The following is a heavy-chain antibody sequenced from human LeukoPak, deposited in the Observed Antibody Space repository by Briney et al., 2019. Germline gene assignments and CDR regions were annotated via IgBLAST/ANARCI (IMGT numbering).Heavy chain of an antibody. Sequence: PSQTLSLTCTVSGGSISSGGYYWSWIRQPPGKGLEWIGYIYHSGSTYYNPSLKSRVTVSVDTSKNQFSLKLSSVTAADTAVYYCARLAPKGRPWDDYWGQGTLVTVSS. CDR2: IYHSGST. J-gene: IGHJ4*02. V-gene: IGHV4-30-2*01. CDR3: ARLAPKGRPWDDY. D-gene: IGHD1-26*01. CDR1: GGSISSGGYY.